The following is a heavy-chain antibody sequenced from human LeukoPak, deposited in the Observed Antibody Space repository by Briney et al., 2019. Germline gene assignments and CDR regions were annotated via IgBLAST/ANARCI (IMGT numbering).Heavy chain of an antibody. CDR1: GYTFTIYY. V-gene: IGHV1-46*01. J-gene: IGHJ4*02. Sequence: ASVKVSCKASGYTFTIYYMHWVRQAPGQGLEWMGIINPSGGSTSYAQKFQGRVTMTRDMSTSTVYMELSSLRSEDTAVYYCARVMFRDYSSSAWDYWGQGTLVTVSS. CDR3: ARVMFRDYSSSAWDY. D-gene: IGHD6-6*01. CDR2: INPSGGST.